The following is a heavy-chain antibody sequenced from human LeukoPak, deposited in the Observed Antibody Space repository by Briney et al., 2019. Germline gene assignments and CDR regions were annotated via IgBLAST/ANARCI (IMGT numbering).Heavy chain of an antibody. CDR3: ARDHGYDFWSGYYFGGWFDP. Sequence: SETLSLTCTVSGGSISSYYWSWIRQPAGKGLEWIGRIYTSGSTNYNPSLKSRVTMSVDTSKNQFSLKLNSVTAADTAVYYCARDHGYDFWSGYYFGGWFDPWGQGTLVTVSS. J-gene: IGHJ5*02. CDR1: GGSISSYY. D-gene: IGHD3-3*01. CDR2: IYTSGST. V-gene: IGHV4-4*07.